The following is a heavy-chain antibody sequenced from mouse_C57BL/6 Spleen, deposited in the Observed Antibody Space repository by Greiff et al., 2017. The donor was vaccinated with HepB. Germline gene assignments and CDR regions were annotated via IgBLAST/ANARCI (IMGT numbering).Heavy chain of an antibody. D-gene: IGHD2-3*01. CDR2: ISDGGSYT. CDR1: GFTFSSYA. J-gene: IGHJ4*01. V-gene: IGHV5-4*01. Sequence: EVHLVESGGGLVKPGGSLKLSCAASGFTFSSYAMSWVRQTPEKRLEWVATISDGGSYTYYPDNVKGRFTISRDNAKNNLYLQMSHLKSEDTAMYYCASPYDGYYDYYAMDYWGQGTSVTVSS. CDR3: ASPYDGYYDYYAMDY.